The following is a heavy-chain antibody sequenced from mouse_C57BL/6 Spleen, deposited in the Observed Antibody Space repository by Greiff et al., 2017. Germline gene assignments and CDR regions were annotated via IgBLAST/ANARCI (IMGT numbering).Heavy chain of an antibody. Sequence: QVQLQQSGAELVRPGASVTLSCKASGYTFTDYEMYWVKQTPVHGLEWIGAIDPETGGTAYNQKFKGKAILTADKSSSTAYMELRSLTSEDSAVYYCTRGFYDYDGYFDVWGTGTTVAVSS. J-gene: IGHJ1*03. CDR1: GYTFTDYE. V-gene: IGHV1-15*01. CDR2: IDPETGGT. CDR3: TRGFYDYDGYFDV. D-gene: IGHD2-4*01.